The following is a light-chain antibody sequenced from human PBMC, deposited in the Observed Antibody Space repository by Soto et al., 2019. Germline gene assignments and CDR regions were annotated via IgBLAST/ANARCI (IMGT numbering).Light chain of an antibody. CDR1: QSVSSSY. Sequence: EIVLTQSPGTLSLSPGERATLTCRASQSVSSSYLAWYQQKPGQAPRLLIYGASSRATGIPDRFSGSGSGTGFTLTISRLEPEDFEVYYCQQYGSSPPRYTFGQGTKLEIK. CDR3: QQYGSSPPRYT. J-gene: IGKJ2*01. V-gene: IGKV3-20*01. CDR2: GAS.